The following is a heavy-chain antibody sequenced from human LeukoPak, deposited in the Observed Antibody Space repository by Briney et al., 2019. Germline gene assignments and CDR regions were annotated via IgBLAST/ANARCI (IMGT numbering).Heavy chain of an antibody. CDR2: MYYSGST. Sequence: SETLSLTCTVSGYSISSGYYWGWIRQPPGKGLEWIGSMYYSGSTYYNPSLKSRVTISVDTSKNHFSLKLSSVTAADTAVYYCARDFRGGYDFWSGYYTPYYFDYWGQGTLVTVSP. V-gene: IGHV4-38-2*02. CDR1: GYSISSGYY. J-gene: IGHJ4*02. D-gene: IGHD3-3*01. CDR3: ARDFRGGYDFWSGYYTPYYFDY.